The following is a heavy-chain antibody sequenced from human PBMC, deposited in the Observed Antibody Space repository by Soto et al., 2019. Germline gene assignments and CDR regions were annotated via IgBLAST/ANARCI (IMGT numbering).Heavy chain of an antibody. J-gene: IGHJ4*02. CDR3: ARSRSGAVADSFDF. Sequence: QVQVVESGGDVVQTGRSLRLSCAASGLTFSRYAIHWVRQAPGKGLEWVAVISRDGTNKYYVDSVKGRFTITRDNSRHPLYLQMTSLRHEDAAVYYCARSRSGAVADSFDFWGQGTLVTVSS. D-gene: IGHD3-10*01. V-gene: IGHV3-30*04. CDR2: ISRDGTNK. CDR1: GLTFSRYA.